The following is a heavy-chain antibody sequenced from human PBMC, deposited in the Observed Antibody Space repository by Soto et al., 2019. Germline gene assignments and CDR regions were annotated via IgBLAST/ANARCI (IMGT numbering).Heavy chain of an antibody. D-gene: IGHD5-18*01. CDR2: ISSSSSYI. J-gene: IGHJ4*02. CDR3: ARDQPGYSYGYGLGY. CDR1: GFTFSSYS. V-gene: IGHV3-21*01. Sequence: EVQLVESGGGLVKPGGSLRLSCAASGFTFSSYSMNWVRQAPGKGLEWVSSISSSSSYIYYADSVKGRLTISRDNPKNSRYLQLYSLRAEDPAVYYCARDQPGYSYGYGLGYWGQAPLVTVSS.